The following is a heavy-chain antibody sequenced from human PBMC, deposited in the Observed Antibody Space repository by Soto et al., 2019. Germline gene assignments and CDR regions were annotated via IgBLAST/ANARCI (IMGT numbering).Heavy chain of an antibody. CDR2: IYYSGST. J-gene: IGHJ6*02. V-gene: IGHV4-61*01. Sequence: QVQLQESGPGLVKPSETLSLTCTVSGGSVSSGSYYWSWIRQPPGKGLEWIGYIYYSGSTNYNPSLKSRVTISVDTSKNQFSLKLSSVTAADTAVYYCAGQKYYYGSGRPEGYYYYGMDVWGQGTTVTVSS. CDR3: AGQKYYYGSGRPEGYYYYGMDV. D-gene: IGHD3-10*01. CDR1: GGSVSSGSYY.